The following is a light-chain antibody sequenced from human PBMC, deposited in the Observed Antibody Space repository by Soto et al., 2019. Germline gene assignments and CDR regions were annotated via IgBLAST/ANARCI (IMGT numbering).Light chain of an antibody. CDR2: TTS. Sequence: DIQMTQSPPSLSASVGDRVTITCRASQNIGNYLHWYQQKPGKAPKLLIYTTSNLHTGVPPSFSGGGSGTDFTLTISSLQPEDFAAYYCQQTYSIPFTFGQGTKLELK. CDR3: QQTYSIPFT. CDR1: QNIGNY. J-gene: IGKJ2*01. V-gene: IGKV1-39*01.